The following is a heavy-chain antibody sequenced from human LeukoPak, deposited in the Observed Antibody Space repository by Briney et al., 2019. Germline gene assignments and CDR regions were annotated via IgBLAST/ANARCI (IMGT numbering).Heavy chain of an antibody. J-gene: IGHJ4*02. CDR2: IRSKAYGGTT. CDR3: TRHSSGYFPLYFDY. Sequence: GGSLRLSCTASGFTFGDYAMSWVRQAPGKGLEWVGFIRSKAYGGTTEYAASVKGRFTISRDDSKSIAYLQINSLKTEDTAVYYCTRHSSGYFPLYFDYWGQGTLVTVSS. CDR1: GFTFGDYA. D-gene: IGHD3-22*01. V-gene: IGHV3-49*04.